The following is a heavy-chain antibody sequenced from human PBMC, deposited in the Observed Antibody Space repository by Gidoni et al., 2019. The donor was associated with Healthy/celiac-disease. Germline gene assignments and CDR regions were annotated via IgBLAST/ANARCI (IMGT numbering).Heavy chain of an antibody. J-gene: IGHJ4*02. Sequence: QLQLQESGPGLVKPSETLSLTCTVSGGSISSSSYYWGWIRQPPGKGLEWIGSIYYSGSTYYNPSLKSRVTISVDTSKNQFSLKLSSVTAADTAVYYCARGLYYYDSSGYRYFDYWGQGTLVTVSS. CDR3: ARGLYYYDSSGYRYFDY. V-gene: IGHV4-39*07. CDR2: IYYSGST. D-gene: IGHD3-22*01. CDR1: GGSISSSSYY.